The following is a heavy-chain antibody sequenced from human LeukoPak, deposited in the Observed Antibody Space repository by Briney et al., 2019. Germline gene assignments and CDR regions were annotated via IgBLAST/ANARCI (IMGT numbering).Heavy chain of an antibody. D-gene: IGHD2-21*02. CDR1: GYSFTTYW. Sequence: GESLKISCEGSGYSFTTYWIGWGRQMPGKGLEWMGIIYPGDSDTRYSPSFQGQVTISVDKSISTAYLQWSSLKASDTATYYCARQDGTAKYFFDYWGQGTLVTVSS. CDR2: IYPGDSDT. V-gene: IGHV5-51*01. J-gene: IGHJ4*02. CDR3: ARQDGTAKYFFDY.